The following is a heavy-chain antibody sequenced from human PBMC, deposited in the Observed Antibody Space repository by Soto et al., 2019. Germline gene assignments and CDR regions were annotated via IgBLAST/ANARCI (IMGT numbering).Heavy chain of an antibody. CDR3: ACDKHPDLLYYPTRGSSDL. J-gene: IGHJ2*01. D-gene: IGHD1-26*01. V-gene: IGHV4-34*01. Sequence: PSETLSLTCAVYGGSFSGYYWTWIRQPPGTGLEWIGEINHSGSTNYNPSLKSRVTISVDTSKNQFSLKLTSVTAADTAVYYCACDKHPDLLYYPTRGSSDL. CDR2: INHSGST. CDR1: GGSFSGYY.